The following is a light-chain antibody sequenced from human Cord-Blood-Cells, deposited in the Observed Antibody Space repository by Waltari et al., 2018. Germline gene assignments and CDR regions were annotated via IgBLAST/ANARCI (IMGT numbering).Light chain of an antibody. J-gene: IGKJ1*01. CDR1: QSLLHSNGYNY. V-gene: IGKV2-28*01. CDR3: MQALQTPS. Sequence: DIVMTQSPLSLTVTPGEPASISRRSSQSLLHSNGYNYLDWYLQKPGQPRQLLIYLVSNRASGVPDRFSGSGSGTDFTLKISRVEAEDVGVYYCMQALQTPSFGQGTKVEIK. CDR2: LVS.